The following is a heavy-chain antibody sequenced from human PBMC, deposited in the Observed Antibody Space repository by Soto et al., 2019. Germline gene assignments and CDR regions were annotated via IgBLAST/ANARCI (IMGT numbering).Heavy chain of an antibody. V-gene: IGHV4-39*07. D-gene: IGHD4-17*01. CDR1: GGSISSSNYH. Sequence: SETLSLTCTVSGGSISSSNYHWGWIRQPPGKGLEWIGEVTRSGSTNYNPSLKSRVTISIDTSNKHLSLHLSSVTAADTAVYYCARQKVSRFYGEVDFFDYWGLGTLVTVSS. CDR2: VTRSGST. J-gene: IGHJ4*02. CDR3: ARQKVSRFYGEVDFFDY.